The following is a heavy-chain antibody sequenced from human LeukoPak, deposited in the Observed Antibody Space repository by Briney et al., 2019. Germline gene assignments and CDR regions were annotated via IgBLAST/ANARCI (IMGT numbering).Heavy chain of an antibody. CDR3: ARDQGGDWDY. CDR2: IYSGGST. D-gene: IGHD2-21*02. Sequence: GGSLRLSCAASGFTFSSYWMSWVRQAPGKGLEWVSVIYSGGSTYYADSVKGRFTISRDNSKNTLYLQMNSLRAEDTAVYYCARDQGGDWDYWGQATLVTVSS. CDR1: GFTFSSYW. V-gene: IGHV3-66*01. J-gene: IGHJ4*02.